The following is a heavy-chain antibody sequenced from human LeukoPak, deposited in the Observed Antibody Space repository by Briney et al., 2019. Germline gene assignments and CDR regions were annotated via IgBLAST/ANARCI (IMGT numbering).Heavy chain of an antibody. V-gene: IGHV6-1*01. J-gene: IGHJ4*02. CDR3: ARSPEAYDSCGNDY. D-gene: IGHD3-22*01. Sequence: SQTLSLTCAISGDSVSSNSVAWNWIRQSPSRGLEWLTRTYYRSKWFNAYAISVKSRITINPDTSRNQFSLQLNSVTPEDTAVYYCARSPEAYDSCGNDYWGQGTLVTVSS. CDR1: GDSVSSNSVA. CDR2: TYYRSKWFN.